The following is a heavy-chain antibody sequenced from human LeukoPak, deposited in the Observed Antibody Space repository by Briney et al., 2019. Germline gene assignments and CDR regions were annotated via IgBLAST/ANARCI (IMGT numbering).Heavy chain of an antibody. V-gene: IGHV1-18*01. D-gene: IGHD4-23*01. Sequence: ASVKVSCKASGYTFTSYGFTWVRQAPGQGLEWMGWISAYNDYTNYAQKLQGRVTMTTDTSTNTAYMELRSLRSDDTAVYYCARVHDYGGNSGFYAFDIWGQGTMVTVSS. CDR1: GYTFTSYG. CDR2: ISAYNDYT. J-gene: IGHJ3*02. CDR3: ARVHDYGGNSGFYAFDI.